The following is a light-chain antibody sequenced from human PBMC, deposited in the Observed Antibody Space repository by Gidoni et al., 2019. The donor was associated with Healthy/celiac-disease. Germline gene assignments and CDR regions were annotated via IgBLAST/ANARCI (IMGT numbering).Light chain of an antibody. CDR3: QQYNNWPPGT. CDR1: QSVSSN. V-gene: IGKV3-15*01. Sequence: EIVMTQSPATLSVSPGERATRSCRASQSVSSNLAWYQQKPGQAPRLLIYGASTRATGIPARFSGSGSGPEFTLTISSLQSEDFAVYYCQQYNNWPPGTFGQXTKVXIK. J-gene: IGKJ1*01. CDR2: GAS.